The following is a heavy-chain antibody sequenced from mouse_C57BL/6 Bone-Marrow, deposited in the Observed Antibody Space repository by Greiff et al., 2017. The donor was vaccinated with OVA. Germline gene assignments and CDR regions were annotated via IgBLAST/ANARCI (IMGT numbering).Heavy chain of an antibody. D-gene: IGHD1-1*01. CDR1: GFTFSSYT. V-gene: IGHV5-9*01. J-gene: IGHJ2*01. CDR2: ISGGGGNT. CDR3: ARHPDGSSYVGYFDY. Sequence: EVQLVESGGGLVKPGGSLKLSCAASGFTFSSYTMSWVRQTPEKRLAWVATISGGGGNTYYPDSVKGRFTISRDNAKNTLYLQMSSLRSEDTALYYCARHPDGSSYVGYFDYWGQGTTLTVSS.